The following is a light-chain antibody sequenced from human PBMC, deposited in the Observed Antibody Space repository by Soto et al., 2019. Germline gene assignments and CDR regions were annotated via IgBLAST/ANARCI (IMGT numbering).Light chain of an antibody. J-gene: IGLJ1*01. CDR2: DLS. Sequence: QSAPTQPAFVSGSPGQSITISCTGTSSDVGAYNYVSWYQQHPGKAPKLMIYDLSNRPSGVSNRFSGSKSGNTASLTISGLQAEDEADYYCSAYTSGSTLLYVFGTGTKVTVL. V-gene: IGLV2-14*01. CDR3: SAYTSGSTLLYV. CDR1: SSDVGAYNY.